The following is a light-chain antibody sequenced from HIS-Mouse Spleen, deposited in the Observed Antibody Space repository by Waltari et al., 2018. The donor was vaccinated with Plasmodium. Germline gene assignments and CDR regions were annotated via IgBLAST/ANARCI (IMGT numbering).Light chain of an antibody. CDR1: QGIRNE. V-gene: IGKV1-17*01. Sequence: DIELTQSPSSLSASGGERATITCRASQGIRNELAWYQQKPGKAPKLLIYGASTLQSGVPSRFSGSGSGTEFTLTISSLQSEDFATYYCLQYNSYPITFGRGTRVEIK. CDR2: GAS. J-gene: IGKJ5*01. CDR3: LQYNSYPIT.